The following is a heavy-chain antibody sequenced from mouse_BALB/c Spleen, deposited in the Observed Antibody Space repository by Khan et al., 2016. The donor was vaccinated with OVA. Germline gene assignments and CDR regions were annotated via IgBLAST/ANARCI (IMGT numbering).Heavy chain of an antibody. V-gene: IGHV1-4*01. D-gene: IGHD2-14*01. CDR3: VSDGAYDKNDGWFAY. J-gene: IGHJ3*01. CDR1: GYTFTSYT. CDR2: INPSNGYT. Sequence: QVQLQQSGAELARPGASVKMSCKASGYTFTSYTIHWIKLRPGQGLEWIGFINPSNGYTNYNQKFKDQATFTADKSSTTVYMQLSSLTSDDSAVYNSVSDGAYDKNDGWFAYWGQGTLVTVSA.